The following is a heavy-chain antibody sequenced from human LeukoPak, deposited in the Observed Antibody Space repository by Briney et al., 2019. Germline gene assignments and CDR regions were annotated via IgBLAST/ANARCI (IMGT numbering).Heavy chain of an antibody. V-gene: IGHV3-53*01. D-gene: IGHD3-10*01. CDR2: IYSGGST. CDR1: GFTVSDNY. J-gene: IGHJ4*02. CDR3: AKDTRLYSGSGSYFHDF. Sequence: QPGRSLRLSCAASGFTVSDNYMSWVRQAPGKGLEWVSIIYSGGSTYYADSVKGRFTISRDSSKNTLFLQMNSLRAEDTAVYYCAKDTRLYSGSGSYFHDFWGQGTLVTVSS.